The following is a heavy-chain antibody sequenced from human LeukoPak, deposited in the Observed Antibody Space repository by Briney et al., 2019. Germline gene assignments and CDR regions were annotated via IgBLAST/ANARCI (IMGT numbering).Heavy chain of an antibody. CDR3: ARETSRGYNDFDY. D-gene: IGHD5-24*01. CDR2: INPNSGDT. CDR1: GYTFTGYY. V-gene: IGHV1-2*02. Sequence: ASVKVSCKASGYTFTGYYMHWVRQAPGQGLEWMGWINPNSGDTNYAQKFQGRVTMTRDTSISTAYMELSRLRSDDTAVYYCARETSRGYNDFDYWGQGTLVTVSS. J-gene: IGHJ4*02.